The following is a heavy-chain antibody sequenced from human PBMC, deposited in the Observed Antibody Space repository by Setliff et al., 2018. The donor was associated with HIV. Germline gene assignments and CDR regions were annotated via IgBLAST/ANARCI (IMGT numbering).Heavy chain of an antibody. CDR2: VYHSGGT. D-gene: IGHD6-19*01. CDR1: GGSISSFSYY. J-gene: IGHJ4*02. V-gene: IGHV4-39*01. CDR3: TRRFEKWLAFDY. Sequence: SETLSLTCTVSGGSISSFSYYWAWIRQSPGKGLEWIGNVYHSGGTDYNPSLRSRVTISVDTSTNQFSLNLASVTAADMAVYYCTRRFEKWLAFDYWGQGTLVTVSS.